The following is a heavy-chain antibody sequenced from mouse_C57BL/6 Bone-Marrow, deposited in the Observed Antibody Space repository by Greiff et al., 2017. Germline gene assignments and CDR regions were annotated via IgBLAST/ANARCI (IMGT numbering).Heavy chain of an antibody. CDR3: ARRAYGSIWYFDV. CDR2: ISNLAYSI. D-gene: IGHD1-1*01. J-gene: IGHJ1*03. V-gene: IGHV5-15*01. CDR1: GFTFSDYG. Sequence: EVQRVESGGGLVQPGGSLKLSCAASGFTFSDYGMAWVRQAPRKGPEWVAFISNLAYSIYYADTVTGRFTISREKAKNTLYLEMSSLRSEDTAMYYCARRAYGSIWYFDVWGTGTTVTVSS.